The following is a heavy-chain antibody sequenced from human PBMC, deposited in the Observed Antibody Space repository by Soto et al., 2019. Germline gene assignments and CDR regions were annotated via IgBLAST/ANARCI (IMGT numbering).Heavy chain of an antibody. CDR3: ARGRSGYSSSWYDY. CDR2: INAGNGNT. Sequence: QVQLVQSGAEVKKPGASVKVSCKASGYTFTSYAMHWVRQAPGQRLEWMGWINAGNGNTKYSQKFQGRVTITRDTSASTAYMALSSLRSEDTAVYYWARGRSGYSSSWYDYWGHGTLVTVSS. V-gene: IGHV1-3*01. J-gene: IGHJ4*01. CDR1: GYTFTSYA. D-gene: IGHD6-13*01.